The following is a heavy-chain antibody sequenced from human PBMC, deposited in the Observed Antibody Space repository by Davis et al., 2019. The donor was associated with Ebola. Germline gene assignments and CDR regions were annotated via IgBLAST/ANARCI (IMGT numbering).Heavy chain of an antibody. V-gene: IGHV3-48*02. CDR3: ARGRGTLDY. CDR1: GFIFNTYS. CDR2: ISSVSTSI. J-gene: IGHJ4*02. Sequence: GESLKISCAASGFIFNTYSMNWVRQAPGKGLEWVSYISSVSTSIYYADSVRGRFSISRDNAKDSLHLQMDSLRDEDTAVYYCARGRGTLDYWGQGALVTVSS.